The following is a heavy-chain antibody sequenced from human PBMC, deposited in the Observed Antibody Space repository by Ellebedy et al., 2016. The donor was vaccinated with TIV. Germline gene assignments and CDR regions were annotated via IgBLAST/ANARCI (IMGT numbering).Heavy chain of an antibody. Sequence: PGGSLRLSCAASGFTFTDAWMNWVRQAPGKGLEWVGRISSKTDGGTTDFAALVKGRFIISRDDSKNTLYLQMNSLNTEDTAVYYCTQTYYYDSSGHYYPFQHWGQGTLVTVSS. D-gene: IGHD3-22*01. V-gene: IGHV3-15*07. J-gene: IGHJ1*01. CDR1: GFTFTDAW. CDR3: TQTYYYDSSGHYYPFQH. CDR2: ISSKTDGGTT.